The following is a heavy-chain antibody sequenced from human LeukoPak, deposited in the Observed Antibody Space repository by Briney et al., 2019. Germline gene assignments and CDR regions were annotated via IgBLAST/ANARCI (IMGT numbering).Heavy chain of an antibody. CDR1: GFTFSGST. Sequence: GGSLKLSCAASGFTFSGSTMHWVRQASGKGLEWVGRIRSKANSYATAYAASVKGRFTISRDDSKNTAYLQMNSLKTEDTAVYYCTRPSDDHDYVKVDIWGQGTMVTVSS. CDR3: TRPSDDHDYVKVDI. J-gene: IGHJ3*02. D-gene: IGHD4-17*01. CDR2: IRSKANSYAT. V-gene: IGHV3-73*01.